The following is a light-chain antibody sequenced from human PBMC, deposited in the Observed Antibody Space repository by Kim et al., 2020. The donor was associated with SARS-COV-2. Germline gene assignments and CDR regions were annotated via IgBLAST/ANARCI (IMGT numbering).Light chain of an antibody. CDR3: QVCVNNTWV. V-gene: IGLV3-9*01. J-gene: IGLJ3*02. CDR1: NIGSKH. CDR2: RDS. Sequence: SYELTQPLSVSVALGQTASITCGGDNIGSKHVHWYQQKAGQAPVLVIYRDSSRPAEIPARFSGSNSGNTATLTVSRAQAGGEADYYCQVCVNNTWVFGAG.